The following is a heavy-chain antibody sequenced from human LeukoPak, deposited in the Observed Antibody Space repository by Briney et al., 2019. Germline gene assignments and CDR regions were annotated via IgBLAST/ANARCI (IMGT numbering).Heavy chain of an antibody. CDR3: ATLWFGEYGDGFDI. J-gene: IGHJ3*02. CDR1: GYTFTDYY. Sequence: ASVKVSCKASGYTFTDYYMHWVRRAPGQGLEWMGWINPNTGGTNYAQKFQGRVTMIRDTSISTAYMELRRLSPDDTAVYYCATLWFGEYGDGFDIWGQGTVVAVSS. D-gene: IGHD3-10*01. CDR2: INPNTGGT. V-gene: IGHV1-2*02.